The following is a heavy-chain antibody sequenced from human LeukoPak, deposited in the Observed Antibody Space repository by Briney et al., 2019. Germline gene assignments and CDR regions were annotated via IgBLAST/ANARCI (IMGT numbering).Heavy chain of an antibody. Sequence: PSETLSLTCTVSGGSISSSSYYWGWIRQPPGKGLEWIGYIHYSGSTYSNPSLKSRVNMSVDTSKNQFSLKLRSVTDADTAVYYCARDANPIAAATYNWFDPWGQGTLVIVSS. J-gene: IGHJ5*02. CDR2: IHYSGST. CDR3: ARDANPIAAATYNWFDP. V-gene: IGHV4-31*03. D-gene: IGHD6-25*01. CDR1: GGSISSSSYY.